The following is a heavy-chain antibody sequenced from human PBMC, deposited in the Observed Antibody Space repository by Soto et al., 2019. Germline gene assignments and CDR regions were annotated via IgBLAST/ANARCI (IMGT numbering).Heavy chain of an antibody. J-gene: IGHJ6*02. CDR2: ISYDGSNK. CDR1: GFTFSSYG. Sequence: QVQLVESGGGVVQPGRSLRLSCAAYGFTFSSYGMHWVRQTPGKGLEWVAVISYDGSNKYYADSVKGRFTISRDNSKNTLYLQMNSLRAEDTAVYYCAKDYTMDVWGQGTTVTVSS. V-gene: IGHV3-30*18. CDR3: AKDYTMDV.